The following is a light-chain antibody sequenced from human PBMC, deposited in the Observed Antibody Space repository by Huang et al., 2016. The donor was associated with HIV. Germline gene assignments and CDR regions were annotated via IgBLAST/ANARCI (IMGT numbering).Light chain of an antibody. CDR3: MQGLQTPGVT. Sequence: IVMTQSPLSLPVTPGEPASISCRSSQSLLRSNGYTYLDWYLQRRGQSPQLLSYLGSNRASGVPDRCSGSASGTNFTLKVSRVEADDLGTYYCMQGLQTPGVTFGPGTKVDVK. CDR1: QSLLRSNGYTY. V-gene: IGKV2-28*01. J-gene: IGKJ3*01. CDR2: LGS.